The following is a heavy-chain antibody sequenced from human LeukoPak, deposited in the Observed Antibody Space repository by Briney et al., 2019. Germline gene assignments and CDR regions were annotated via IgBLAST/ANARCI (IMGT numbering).Heavy chain of an antibody. CDR1: GGSISTYY. J-gene: IGHJ4*02. Sequence: PSETLSLTCTVSGGSISTYYWSWIRHPPGKGLEWIGYIYFSGSTHYNPSLKSRLIISVATHHHQFSLKLSSVTAADTAVYSCAGYSSGWYVDYWGQGTLVTVSS. CDR3: AGYSSGWYVDY. CDR2: IYFSGST. V-gene: IGHV4-59*01. D-gene: IGHD6-19*01.